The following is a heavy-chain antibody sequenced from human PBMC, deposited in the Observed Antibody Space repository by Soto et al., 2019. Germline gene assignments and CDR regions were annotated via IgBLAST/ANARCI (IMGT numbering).Heavy chain of an antibody. D-gene: IGHD1-26*01. J-gene: IGHJ3*02. CDR1: SGSISSTIYS. V-gene: IGHV4-39*01. CDR3: ARVERKSGSYYTLGRAFDI. CDR2: IFYSGST. Sequence: PSETLSLTCTVSSGSISSTIYSWDWIRQPPGKGLEWIGSIFYSGSTYYSPSLKSRVTISVDTSKNQFSLTLTSVTAADTAVYYCARVERKSGSYYTLGRAFDIWGQGTMVT.